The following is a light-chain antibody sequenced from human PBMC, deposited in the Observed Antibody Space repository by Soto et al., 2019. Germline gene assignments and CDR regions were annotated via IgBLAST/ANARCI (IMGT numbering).Light chain of an antibody. CDR1: SSDVGGYDY. J-gene: IGLJ1*01. CDR3: SSYTTSSALYV. CDR2: DVS. V-gene: IGLV2-14*01. Sequence: ALTQPASVSGSPGQSITISCTGTSSDVGGYDYVSWYQQHPGKAPKLMIYDVSNRPSAVSNRFSGSKSGNTASLTISGLQAEDDADYYCSSYTTSSALYVFGTGTKVTVL.